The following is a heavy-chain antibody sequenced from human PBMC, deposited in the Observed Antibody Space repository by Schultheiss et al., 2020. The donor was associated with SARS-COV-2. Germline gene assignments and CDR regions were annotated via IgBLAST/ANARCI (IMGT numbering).Heavy chain of an antibody. J-gene: IGHJ4*02. CDR2: ISWNSGSI. Sequence: GGSLRLSCAASGFTFDDYAMHWVRQAPGKGLEWVSGISWNSGSIGYADSVKGRFTISRDNAKNSLYLQMNSLRAEDTALYYCAKDDYGDGSSTSCYIDYWGQGTLVTVSS. CDR1: GFTFDDYA. CDR3: AKDDYGDGSSTSCYIDY. D-gene: IGHD2-2*02. V-gene: IGHV3-9*01.